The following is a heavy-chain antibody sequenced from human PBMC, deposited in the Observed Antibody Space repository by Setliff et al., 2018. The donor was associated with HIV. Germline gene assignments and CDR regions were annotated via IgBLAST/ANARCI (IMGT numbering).Heavy chain of an antibody. D-gene: IGHD5-18*01. J-gene: IGHJ4*02. CDR2: IYYSGST. Sequence: PSETLSLTCTVSGGSISSHYWSWIRQPPGKGLEWIGSIYYSGSTNYNPSLKSRVTISVDTSKNQFSLKLSSVTAADTAVYYCAREGEVQLWLEAHFDYWGQGTLVTVSS. V-gene: IGHV4-59*11. CDR3: AREGEVQLWLEAHFDY. CDR1: GGSISSHY.